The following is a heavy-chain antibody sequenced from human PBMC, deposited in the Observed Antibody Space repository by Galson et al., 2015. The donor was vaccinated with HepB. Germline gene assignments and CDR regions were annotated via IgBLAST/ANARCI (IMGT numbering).Heavy chain of an antibody. CDR2: ISSSSSTI. CDR1: GFTFSSYS. Sequence: SLRLSCAASGFTFSSYSMNWVRQAPGKGLEWVSYISSSSSTIYYADSVKGRFTISRDNAKNSLYLQMNSLRAEDTAVYYCARDPGADILTGYNYYFDYWGQGTLVTVSS. CDR3: ARDPGADILTGYNYYFDY. V-gene: IGHV3-48*04. D-gene: IGHD3-9*01. J-gene: IGHJ4*02.